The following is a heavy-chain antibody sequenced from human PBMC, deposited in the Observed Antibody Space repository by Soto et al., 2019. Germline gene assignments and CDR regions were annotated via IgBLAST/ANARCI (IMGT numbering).Heavy chain of an antibody. J-gene: IGHJ6*02. CDR2: IYYSGST. CDR1: GGSISSGGYY. CDR3: SREVSYYYYGMDV. Sequence: SETLSLTCTVSGGSISSGGYYWSWIRQHPGKGLEWIGYIYYSGSTYYNPSLKSRVTISVDTSKNQFSLKLSSVTAADTAVYYCSREVSYYYYGMDVWGQGTTVTVSS. V-gene: IGHV4-31*03.